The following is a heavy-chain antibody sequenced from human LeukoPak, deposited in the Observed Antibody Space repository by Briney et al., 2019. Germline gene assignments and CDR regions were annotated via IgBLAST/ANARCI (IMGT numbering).Heavy chain of an antibody. CDR3: AREGGIVVMGRFNY. CDR1: GIDFRASG. J-gene: IGHJ4*02. V-gene: IGHV3-30*02. CDR2: IQTDGRDK. D-gene: IGHD2-8*01. Sequence: GGSLRLSCAASGIDFRASGMHWVRQAPGMGLEWVTFIQTDGRDKYYAASVAGRFTISRDNSKNTVYLNMNNLRPDDTALYYCAREGGIVVMGRFNYWGQGTLVPVSS.